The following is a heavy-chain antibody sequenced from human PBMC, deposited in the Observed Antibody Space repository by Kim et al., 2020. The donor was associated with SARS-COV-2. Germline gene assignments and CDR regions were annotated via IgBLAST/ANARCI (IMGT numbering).Heavy chain of an antibody. J-gene: IGHJ6*02. CDR1: GDSVSSNNAA. Sequence: SQTLSLTCAISGDSVSSNNAAWNWIRQSPSRGLEWLGRTYYRSKWFNDYALSVKSRLTINPDTSKNHFSLQLSSVTPEDTAVYYCANGGSGLGGMNVWGQGTTVTVSS. CDR3: ANGGSGLGGMNV. D-gene: IGHD3-16*01. CDR2: TYYRSKWFN. V-gene: IGHV6-1*01.